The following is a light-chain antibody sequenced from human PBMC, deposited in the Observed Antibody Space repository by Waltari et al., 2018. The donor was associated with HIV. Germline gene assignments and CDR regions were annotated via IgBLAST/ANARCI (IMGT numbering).Light chain of an antibody. V-gene: IGKV3-20*01. CDR3: QQYGSSPLT. J-gene: IGKJ5*01. Sequence: EIVLTQSPGPLSLSPGERATLSCRASQSVSSSYLAWYQQKPGQAPRLLIYGASSRATGIPDRFSGSGSGTDFTLTISRLEPEDFAVYYCQQYGSSPLTFGQGTRLEIK. CDR2: GAS. CDR1: QSVSSSY.